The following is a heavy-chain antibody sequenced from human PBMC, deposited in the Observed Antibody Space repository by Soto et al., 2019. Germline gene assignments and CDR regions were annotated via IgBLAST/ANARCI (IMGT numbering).Heavy chain of an antibody. CDR2: VSDSSGRT. V-gene: IGHV3-23*01. CDR1: GFTFSSYA. J-gene: IGHJ4*02. Sequence: LRLSCAASGFTFSSYAMSWVRQAPGKGLEWVSGVSDSSGRTYYADSVKGRFTISRDNSKNTLYLQMNSLRADDTAVYFCAKDRRELAVFDYWGQGTPVTVSS. CDR3: AKDRRELAVFDY. D-gene: IGHD1-26*01.